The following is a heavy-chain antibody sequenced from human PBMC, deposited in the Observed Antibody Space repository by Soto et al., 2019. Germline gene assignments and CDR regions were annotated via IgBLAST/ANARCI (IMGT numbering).Heavy chain of an antibody. CDR3: ASLGYCSSTSCPSYYYMDV. CDR1: GPSISRGAYY. D-gene: IGHD2-2*01. J-gene: IGHJ6*03. V-gene: IGHV4-30-4*08. CDR2: IYYSGST. Sequence: PPETLSLTCTLSGPSISRGAYYWGWLRQHPGKGLEGIGHIYYSGSTNYTPSVKSRVTISVDTSKNQFYLKLSSVTAADTAVYYCASLGYCSSTSCPSYYYMDVWGKGTTVTVSS.